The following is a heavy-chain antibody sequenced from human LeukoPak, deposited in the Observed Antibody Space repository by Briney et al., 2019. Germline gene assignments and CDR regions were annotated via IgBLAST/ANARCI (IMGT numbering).Heavy chain of an antibody. CDR1: GFTFSNYG. CDR2: MWYDGSNK. Sequence: PGGSLRLSCAASGFTFSNYGMHWVRQAPGKGLEWVAVMWYDGSNKYYTDSVKGRFTISRDNSKNTLYLQMNSLRAEDTAIYYCAKAHYYDSSGYIPPDYWGQGTLVTVSS. V-gene: IGHV3-33*06. J-gene: IGHJ4*02. D-gene: IGHD3-22*01. CDR3: AKAHYYDSSGYIPPDY.